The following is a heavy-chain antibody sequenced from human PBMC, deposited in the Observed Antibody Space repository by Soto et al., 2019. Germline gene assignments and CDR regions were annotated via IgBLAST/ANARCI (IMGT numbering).Heavy chain of an antibody. D-gene: IGHD3-10*01. Sequence: QVQLQESGPGLVRPSETLSLTCTVSGGSINSYFWSWIRQSPGKGLEWIGHIYYSGSTSYSQSLKSRVSISVDTSKNQFSLEVHSVTAADTAVYYCARAGTNMVQFDYWGQGTLVTVSS. J-gene: IGHJ4*02. CDR2: IYYSGST. CDR1: GGSINSYF. CDR3: ARAGTNMVQFDY. V-gene: IGHV4-59*01.